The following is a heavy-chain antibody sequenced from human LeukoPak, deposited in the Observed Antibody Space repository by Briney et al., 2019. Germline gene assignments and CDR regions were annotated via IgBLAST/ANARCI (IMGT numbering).Heavy chain of an antibody. CDR3: ARAPARRYCSSTSCPNFDY. CDR1: GYTFTSYG. D-gene: IGHD2-2*01. CDR2: INAYNGNT. Sequence: ASVTVSCKASGYTFTSYGISWVRQAPGKGLEGMGWINAYNGNTNYAQKLQGRVTMTTDTSTSTAYMELRSLRSDDTAVYYCARAPARRYCSSTSCPNFDYWGQGTLVTVSS. V-gene: IGHV1-18*01. J-gene: IGHJ4*02.